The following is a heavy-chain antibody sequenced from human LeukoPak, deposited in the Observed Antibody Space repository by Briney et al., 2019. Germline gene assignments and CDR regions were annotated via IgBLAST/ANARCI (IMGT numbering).Heavy chain of an antibody. J-gene: IGHJ4*02. CDR3: ARGLKIGWELSFYR. D-gene: IGHD1-26*01. CDR1: GGSFSSGSYY. V-gene: IGHV4-61*02. CDR2: IYTSGST. Sequence: PSETLSLTCTVPGGSFSSGSYYWRWLRQPAGKGLEWLGRIYTSGSTNYNPSLKSRVTISVDTSKNQISLKLSSGTAADTSVYYCARGLKIGWELSFYRWGQGSLVSASA.